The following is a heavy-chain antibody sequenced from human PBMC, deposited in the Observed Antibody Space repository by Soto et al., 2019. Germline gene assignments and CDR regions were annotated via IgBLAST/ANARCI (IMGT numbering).Heavy chain of an antibody. V-gene: IGHV3-7*03. D-gene: IGHD3-10*01. CDR1: GFTFSSYW. CDR3: AKGLWFGEDA. Sequence: GALRLSCVTSGFTFSSYWMSWVRQPPGKGLEWVATIKQDESEKYYVDSVKGRFTVSRDSAKNSLYLQMNTLRAEDTAVYYCAKGLWFGEDAWGQGTLVTVSS. CDR2: IKQDESEK. J-gene: IGHJ5*02.